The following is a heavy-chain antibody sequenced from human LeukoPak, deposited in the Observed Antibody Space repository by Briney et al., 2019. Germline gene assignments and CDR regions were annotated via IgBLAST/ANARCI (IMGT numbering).Heavy chain of an antibody. CDR1: GGSFSGYY. J-gene: IGHJ5*02. CDR3: ARHGIYYGLGSSYGLPNWFDP. CDR2: INHSGST. D-gene: IGHD3-10*01. Sequence: SETLSLTCAAYGGSFSGYYWSWIRQPPGKGLEWIGEINHSGSTNYNPSLKSRVTISVDTSKNQFSLKLSSVTAADTAVYYCARHGIYYGLGSSYGLPNWFDPWGQGTLVTVSS. V-gene: IGHV4-34*01.